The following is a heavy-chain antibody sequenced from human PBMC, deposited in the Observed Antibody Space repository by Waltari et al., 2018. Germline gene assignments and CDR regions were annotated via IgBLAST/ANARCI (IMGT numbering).Heavy chain of an antibody. CDR2: INSEGGGI. J-gene: IGHJ4*02. V-gene: IGHV3-74*01. D-gene: IGHD7-27*01. Sequence: EVQLVESGGSLVQPGGSLSLSCATSGFSFSSSWMHWVRHRPGKGLVWVSRINSEGGGIGYADSVRGRFTVSRDNARNTLYLQMNSLRDEDTAVYYCAKLTPPEDYWGQGTLVTVSS. CDR3: AKLTPPEDY. CDR1: GFSFSSSW.